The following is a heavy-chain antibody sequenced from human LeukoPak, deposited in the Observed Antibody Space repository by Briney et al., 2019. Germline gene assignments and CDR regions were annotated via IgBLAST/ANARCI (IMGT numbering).Heavy chain of an antibody. CDR2: ISSSSSYI. D-gene: IGHD3-3*01. J-gene: IGHJ4*02. CDR1: GFTFSTYT. V-gene: IGHV3-21*01. Sequence: GGSLRLSCAASGFTFSTYTMNWVRQAPGKGLEWVSSISSSSSYIDYADSVKGRFTISRDNAKNSLYLQMNSLRAEDTAVYYCAREGAVLRFLEWSPDYWGQGTLVTVSS. CDR3: AREGAVLRFLEWSPDY.